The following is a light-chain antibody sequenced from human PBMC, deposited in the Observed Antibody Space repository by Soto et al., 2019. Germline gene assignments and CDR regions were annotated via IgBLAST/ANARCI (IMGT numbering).Light chain of an antibody. Sequence: IVLTQCPGTLSLSPAESATLSCRASRSVSSNYLAWYQWKPGQAPRLLIYAASNMATGIPDRFSGGGSGTDFTLTISSLETEDFAVYLCQQYGSSPFTFGPGTTVDLK. J-gene: IGKJ3*01. CDR2: AAS. V-gene: IGKV3-20*01. CDR3: QQYGSSPFT. CDR1: RSVSSNY.